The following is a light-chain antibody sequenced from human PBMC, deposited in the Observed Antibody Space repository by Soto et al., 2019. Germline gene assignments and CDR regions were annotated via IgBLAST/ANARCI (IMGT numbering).Light chain of an antibody. CDR1: QSVLYSSNNKNY. CDR2: WAS. CDR3: QQHYSSPPT. V-gene: IGKV4-1*01. Sequence: DIVMTQSPDPLAVSLGERATINCKSSQSVLYSSNNKNYLAWYQQKPGQPPKLLIYWASTRESGVPDRFSGSGSGTDFTLTISSLKAEDAAVYYCQQHYSSPPTFGQGTKAEI. J-gene: IGKJ1*01.